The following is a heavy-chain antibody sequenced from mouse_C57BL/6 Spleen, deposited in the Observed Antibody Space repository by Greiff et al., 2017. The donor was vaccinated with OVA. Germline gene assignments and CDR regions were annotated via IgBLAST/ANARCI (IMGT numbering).Heavy chain of an antibody. Sequence: VQLQQSGAELVMPGASVKLSCKASGYTFTSYWMHWVKQRPGQGLEWIGEIDPSDSYTNYNQKFKGKSTLTVDKSSSTAYMQLSSLTSEDSAVYYCARGGSGYDFDYWGQGTTLTVSS. V-gene: IGHV1-69*01. CDR2: IDPSDSYT. D-gene: IGHD3-2*02. CDR3: ARGGSGYDFDY. J-gene: IGHJ2*01. CDR1: GYTFTSYW.